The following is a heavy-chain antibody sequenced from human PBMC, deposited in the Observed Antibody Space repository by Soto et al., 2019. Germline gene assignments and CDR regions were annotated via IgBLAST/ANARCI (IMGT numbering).Heavy chain of an antibody. CDR1: GGTFSSYS. CDR2: IMTVFGIP. CDR3: AREDRDRETGLVPAAIDGMDV. J-gene: IGHJ6*02. V-gene: IGHV1-69*08. D-gene: IGHD2-2*01. Sequence: QVQLVQSGAEVKTPGSSVKVSCKASGGTFSSYSFTWVRQAPGHGLEWMGRIMTVFGIPTYAQEFQGRVTFTADESTSTAYMELTSLRSEDTAVYYCAREDRDRETGLVPAAIDGMDVWGQGTTVIVSS.